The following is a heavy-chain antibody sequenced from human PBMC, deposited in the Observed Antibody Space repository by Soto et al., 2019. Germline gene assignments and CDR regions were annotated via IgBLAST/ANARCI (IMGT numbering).Heavy chain of an antibody. D-gene: IGHD2-15*01. Sequence: QVHLVESGGGVVQPGGPLTLSCAPAGFTFTKYGTHWARQAPGKGLKWLAVIWHDGSEKYYPDSVRDQFTISRDNSKKMVYLQMRSLRVDATATYYCAKDGDRTYCSDGNFAFFDSWGQGALVTVSS. J-gene: IGHJ4*02. CDR1: GFTFTKYG. V-gene: IGHV3-33*06. CDR3: AKDGDRTYCSDGNFAFFDS. CDR2: IWHDGSEK.